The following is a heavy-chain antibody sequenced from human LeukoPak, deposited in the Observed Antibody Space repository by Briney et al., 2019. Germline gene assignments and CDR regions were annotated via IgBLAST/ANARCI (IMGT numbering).Heavy chain of an antibody. J-gene: IGHJ3*02. CDR3: AREWHDAFDI. D-gene: IGHD5-24*01. Sequence: SGGSLRLSCAASGFTFNGHWMHWVRQAPGKGLVWVSRINGDGSSTTYADSVRGRFTISRDDAKNTLYLEMNSLRAEDTAVYYCAREWHDAFDIWGQGTMVTVSS. CDR2: INGDGSST. V-gene: IGHV3-74*01. CDR1: GFTFNGHW.